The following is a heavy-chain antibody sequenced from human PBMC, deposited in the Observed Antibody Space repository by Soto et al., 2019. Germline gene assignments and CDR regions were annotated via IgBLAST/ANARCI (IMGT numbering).Heavy chain of an antibody. CDR2: ISYDGSNT. J-gene: IGHJ4*02. D-gene: IGHD1-26*01. Sequence: SLRLSCAASGFTFSSYGMHWVRQAPGKGLEWVAIISYDGSNTYYADSVKGRFTISRDNSKNTLYLQMNSLRAEDTSVYYCAKEGGLSGSYYISSSYYFAYWGQGTLVTVSS. CDR1: GFTFSSYG. CDR3: AKEGGLSGSYYISSSYYFAY. V-gene: IGHV3-30*18.